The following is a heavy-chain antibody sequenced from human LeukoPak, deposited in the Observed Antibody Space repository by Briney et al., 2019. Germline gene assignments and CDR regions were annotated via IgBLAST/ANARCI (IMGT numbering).Heavy chain of an antibody. CDR3: AREDGVQTFDY. CDR2: IYTSGST. J-gene: IGHJ4*02. CDR1: GGSISSGSYY. V-gene: IGHV4-61*02. Sequence: PSQTLSLTXTVSGGSISSGSYYWSWIRQPAGKGLEWIGRIYTSGSTNYNPSLKSRVTISVDTSKNQFSLKLSSVTAADTAVYYCAREDGVQTFDYWGQGTLVTVSS. D-gene: IGHD2-8*01.